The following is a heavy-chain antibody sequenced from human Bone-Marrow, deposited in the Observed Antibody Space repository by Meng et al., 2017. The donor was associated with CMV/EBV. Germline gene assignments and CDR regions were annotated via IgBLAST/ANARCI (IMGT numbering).Heavy chain of an antibody. V-gene: IGHV3-9*03. Sequence: SLKISCAASGFTFDDYAMHWVRQAPGKGLEWVSGISWNSGSIGYADSVKGRFTISRDNARNSLYLQMNSLRAEDMALYYCAKGRVAAAGIYDDYWGQGTLVTVSS. CDR2: ISWNSGSI. CDR3: AKGRVAAAGIYDDY. J-gene: IGHJ4*02. CDR1: GFTFDDYA. D-gene: IGHD6-13*01.